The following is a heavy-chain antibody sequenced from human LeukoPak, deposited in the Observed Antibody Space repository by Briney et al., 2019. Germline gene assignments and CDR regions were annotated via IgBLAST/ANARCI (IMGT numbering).Heavy chain of an antibody. Sequence: PGGSLRLSCAASGFTFSKYAMSWVRQAPGKGLEWVSAISPSDGNTFYAYSVKGRFTISRDNSKNTLSLQMNRLRAEDTALYYCAKDSSVPYGITDWGQGTLVTVSS. CDR3: AKDSSVPYGITD. CDR1: GFTFSKYA. V-gene: IGHV3-23*01. D-gene: IGHD4-17*01. CDR2: ISPSDGNT. J-gene: IGHJ4*02.